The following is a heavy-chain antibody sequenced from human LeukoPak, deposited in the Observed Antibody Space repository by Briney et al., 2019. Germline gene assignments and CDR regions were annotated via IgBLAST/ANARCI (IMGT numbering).Heavy chain of an antibody. CDR1: GFTVSSNY. CDR2: IYSGGTT. D-gene: IGHD6-13*01. CDR3: ARDRGGSRSDC. J-gene: IGHJ4*02. V-gene: IGHV3-66*01. Sequence: PGGSLRLSCAASGFTVSSNYMSWVRQAPGKGLEWVSVIYSGGTTYYADSVKGRFTISRDNSKNTLYLQMNSLRAEETAVYYCARDRGGSRSDCWGQGTLVTVSS.